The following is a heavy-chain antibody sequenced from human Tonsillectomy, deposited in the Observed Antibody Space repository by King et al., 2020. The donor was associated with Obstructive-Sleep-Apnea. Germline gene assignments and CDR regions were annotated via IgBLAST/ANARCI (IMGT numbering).Heavy chain of an antibody. D-gene: IGHD2-2*01. Sequence: VQLVESGGGLVQPGGSLRLSCAASGFTFSSYWMSWVRQAPGKGLEWVANIKQDGSEKYYVDSVKGRFTISRDNAKNSLYLQMNSLRAEDTAVYYCSQSGGYWSSTICQMAYWGQGTLVTVSS. CDR3: SQSGGYWSSTICQMAY. J-gene: IGHJ4*02. CDR1: GFTFSSYW. CDR2: IKQDGSEK. V-gene: IGHV3-7*01.